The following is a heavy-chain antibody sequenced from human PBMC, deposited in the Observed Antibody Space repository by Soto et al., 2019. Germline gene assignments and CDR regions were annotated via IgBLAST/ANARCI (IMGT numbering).Heavy chain of an antibody. CDR2: IYHSGST. CDR1: GGSISSSNW. D-gene: IGHD3-16*01. Sequence: QVQLQESGPGLVKPSGTLSLTCAVSGGSISSSNWWSWVRQSPGKGLEWIGEIYHSGSTSYNPSHKIRVTISIDKSKHQFSLKLSSVTAADTAVYYCARVLWGGDDAFDIWGQGTMVTVSS. CDR3: ARVLWGGDDAFDI. J-gene: IGHJ3*02. V-gene: IGHV4-4*02.